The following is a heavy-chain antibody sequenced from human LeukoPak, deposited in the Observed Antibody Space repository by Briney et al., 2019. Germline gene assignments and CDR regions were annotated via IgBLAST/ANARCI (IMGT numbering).Heavy chain of an antibody. J-gene: IGHJ4*02. CDR1: GFTFSSYA. CDR3: ARGSGWERSYFDY. Sequence: GGSLRLSCAASGFTFSSYAMHWVRQAPGKGLEWVAVISYDGSNKYYADSVKGRFTISRDNSKNTLYLQMNSLRAEDTAVYYCARGSGWERSYFDYWGQGTLVTVSS. V-gene: IGHV3-30*01. CDR2: ISYDGSNK. D-gene: IGHD1-26*01.